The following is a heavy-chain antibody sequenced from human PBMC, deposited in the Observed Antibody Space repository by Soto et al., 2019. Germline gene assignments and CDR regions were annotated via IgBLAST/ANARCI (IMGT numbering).Heavy chain of an antibody. J-gene: IGHJ6*02. CDR1: GGTFSSYA. Sequence: QVQLVQSGAEVKKPGSSVKVSCKASGGTFSSYAISWVRQAPGQGLEWMGGIIPIFGTANYAQKFQGRVTITADESTSTAYMELSSLRPEDTAGYYCARDGYSYGGDYYYYGMDVWGQGTTVTVSS. CDR3: ARDGYSYGGDYYYYGMDV. D-gene: IGHD5-18*01. V-gene: IGHV1-69*01. CDR2: IIPIFGTA.